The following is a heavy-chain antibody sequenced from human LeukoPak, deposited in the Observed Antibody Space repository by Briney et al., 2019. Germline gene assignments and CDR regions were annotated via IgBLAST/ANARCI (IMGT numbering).Heavy chain of an antibody. Sequence: GGSLRLSCAASGFAFSYYGMHWVRHAPGKGLEWVAVISHDGSNIHYGDSVKGRFTISRDNSKNTVYLQMNSLRAEDTAVYYCARDAYSGSSYFDYWGQGTLVTVSS. CDR3: ARDAYSGSSYFDY. J-gene: IGHJ4*02. CDR1: GFAFSYYG. V-gene: IGHV3-30*03. CDR2: ISHDGSNI. D-gene: IGHD1-26*01.